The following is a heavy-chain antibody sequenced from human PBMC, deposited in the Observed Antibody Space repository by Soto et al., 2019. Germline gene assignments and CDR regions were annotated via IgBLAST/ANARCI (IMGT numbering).Heavy chain of an antibody. CDR3: ARDHYVYDILTGYGYYYGMDV. J-gene: IGHJ6*02. CDR2: IDYSGST. V-gene: IGHV4-30-4*01. Sequence: QVQLQELGPGLVKPSQTLSLTCTVSGGSISSGDFYWSWIRQPPVKGLEWNGYIDYSGSTYYNPSLKSRVTITADTSKNQFSLKLSSVTAADTAVYYCARDHYVYDILTGYGYYYGMDVWGQGTTVTVSS. CDR1: GGSISSGDFY. D-gene: IGHD3-9*01.